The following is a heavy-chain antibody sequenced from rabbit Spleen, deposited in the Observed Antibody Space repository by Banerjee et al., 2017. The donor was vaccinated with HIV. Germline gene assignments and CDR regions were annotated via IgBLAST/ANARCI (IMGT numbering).Heavy chain of an antibody. CDR2: IYAGSSGAT. V-gene: IGHV1S40*01. CDR1: GVSFSFNSY. D-gene: IGHD8-1*01. CDR3: ARDTGTSFSSYGMDL. Sequence: QSLEESGGDLVKPGASLTLTCTASGVSFSFNSYMCWVRQAPGKGLEWIASIYAGSSGATYSATWAKGRFTISKTSSTTVTLQMTSLTVADTATYFCARDTGTSFSSYGMDLWGPGTLVTVS. J-gene: IGHJ6*01.